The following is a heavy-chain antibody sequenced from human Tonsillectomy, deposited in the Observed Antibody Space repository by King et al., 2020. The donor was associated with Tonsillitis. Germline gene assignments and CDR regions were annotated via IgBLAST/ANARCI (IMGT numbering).Heavy chain of an antibody. V-gene: IGHV4-38-2*02. Sequence: VQLQESGPGLVKPSETLSLTCTVSGYSISSGYFWGWIRQPPGKGLEWIGSIYHSGSTYYNPSLKSRVTISLDTSKNQFSLKLSSVTAADTAVYYCARADVDYGGNSRPGFFDSWGQGTLVTVSS. CDR3: ARADVDYGGNSRPGFFDS. CDR1: GYSISSGYF. CDR2: IYHSGST. D-gene: IGHD4-23*01. J-gene: IGHJ4*02.